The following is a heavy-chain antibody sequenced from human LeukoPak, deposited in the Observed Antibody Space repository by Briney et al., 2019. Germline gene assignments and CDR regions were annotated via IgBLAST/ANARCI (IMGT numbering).Heavy chain of an antibody. D-gene: IGHD2/OR15-2a*01. Sequence: GGSLRLSCAASGFTFDDYAMHWVRQAPGKGLEWVSGISWNSGSIGYADSVKGRFTISRDNAKNSLYLQMNSLRAEDTAVCYCAREGRSSTWGQGTMVTVSS. CDR3: AREGRSST. CDR1: GFTFDDYA. CDR2: ISWNSGSI. V-gene: IGHV3-9*01. J-gene: IGHJ3*01.